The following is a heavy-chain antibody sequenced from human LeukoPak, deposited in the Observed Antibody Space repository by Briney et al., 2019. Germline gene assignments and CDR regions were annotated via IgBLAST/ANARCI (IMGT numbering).Heavy chain of an antibody. Sequence: ASVKVSCKASGYTFTSYAMHWERQAPGQRLEWMGWINAGNGNTKYSQKFQGRVTITRDTSASTAYMELSSLRSEDTAVYYCARLYGVAGDGDYWGQGTLVTVSS. J-gene: IGHJ4*02. CDR2: INAGNGNT. D-gene: IGHD2-15*01. CDR3: ARLYGVAGDGDY. CDR1: GYTFTSYA. V-gene: IGHV1-3*01.